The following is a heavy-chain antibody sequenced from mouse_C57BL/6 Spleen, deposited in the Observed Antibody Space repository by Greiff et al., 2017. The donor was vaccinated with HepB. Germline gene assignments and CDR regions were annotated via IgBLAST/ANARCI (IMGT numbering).Heavy chain of an antibody. J-gene: IGHJ2*01. V-gene: IGHV1-15*01. CDR3: TRPITTVVAPHFDY. Sequence: VKLVESGAELVRPGASVTLSCKASGYTFTDYEMHWVKQTPVHGLEWIGAIDPETGGTAYNQKFKGKAILTADKSSSTAYMELRSLTSEDSAVYYCTRPITTVVAPHFDYWGQGTTLTVSS. D-gene: IGHD1-1*01. CDR1: GYTFTDYE. CDR2: IDPETGGT.